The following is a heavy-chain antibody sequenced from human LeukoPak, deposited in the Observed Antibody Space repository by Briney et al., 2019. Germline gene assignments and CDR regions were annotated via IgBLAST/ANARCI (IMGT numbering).Heavy chain of an antibody. V-gene: IGHV4-4*07. D-gene: IGHD3-22*01. Sequence: PSETLSLTCTVSGGSVSNYYWTWIRQPAGKGLEWIGRIYTSGRTNYNPSLKSRVTMSLDTSKNQFSVKLSSVTAADTAVYYCARISNYYDSSGYHNWFDPWGQGTLVTVSS. CDR1: GGSVSNYY. J-gene: IGHJ5*02. CDR2: IYTSGRT. CDR3: ARISNYYDSSGYHNWFDP.